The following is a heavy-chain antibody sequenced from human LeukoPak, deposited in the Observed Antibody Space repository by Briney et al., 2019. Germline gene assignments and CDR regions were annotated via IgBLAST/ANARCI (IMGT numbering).Heavy chain of an antibody. D-gene: IGHD3-22*01. CDR2: FDPEDGET. V-gene: IGHV1-24*01. J-gene: IGHJ4*02. Sequence: ASVKVSCKASGYTLTELSMHWVRQAPGKGLEWMGGFDPEDGETIYAQKFQGRVTMTEDTSTDTAYMELSSLRSEDTAVYYCATDSSGYYYLDYWGQGTLVTVSS. CDR3: ATDSSGYYYLDY. CDR1: GYTLTELS.